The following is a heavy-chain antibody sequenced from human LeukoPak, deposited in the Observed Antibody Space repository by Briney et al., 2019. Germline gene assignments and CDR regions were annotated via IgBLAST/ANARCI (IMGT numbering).Heavy chain of an antibody. CDR1: GYTLTELS. CDR3: ATGVDTAMESLFDY. V-gene: IGHV1-24*01. Sequence: GASVKVSFTVSGYTLTELSMHWVRQAPGKGLEWMGGFDPEDGETIYAQKFQGRVTMTEDTSTDTAYMELSSLRSEDTAVYYCATGVDTAMESLFDYWGQGTLVTVSS. D-gene: IGHD5-18*01. J-gene: IGHJ4*02. CDR2: FDPEDGET.